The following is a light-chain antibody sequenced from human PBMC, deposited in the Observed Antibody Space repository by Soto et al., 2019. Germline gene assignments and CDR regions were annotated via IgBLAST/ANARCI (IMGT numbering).Light chain of an antibody. CDR2: SNN. CDR1: SSNIGSNT. V-gene: IGLV1-44*01. CDR3: AAWDDSLSGVV. J-gene: IGLJ2*01. Sequence: QSVLTQPPSASGTPGQRVTISCAGSSSNIGSNTVSWYHQLPGTAPKLLTYSNNQRPSGVPDRFSGSKSGTSASLAISGLQSEDEADYYCAAWDDSLSGVVFGGGTKVTVL.